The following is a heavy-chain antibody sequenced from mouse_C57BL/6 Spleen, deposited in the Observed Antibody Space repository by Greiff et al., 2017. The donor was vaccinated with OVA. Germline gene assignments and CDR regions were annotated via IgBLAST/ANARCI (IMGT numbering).Heavy chain of an antibody. Sequence: EVQLQQSGPELVKPGASVKMSCKASGYTFTDYNMHWVKQSHGKSLEWIGYINPNNGGTSYNQKFKGKATLTVNKSSSTAYMELRSLTSEDSAVYYCARGDYSNPWFAYWGQGTLVTVSA. CDR3: ARGDYSNPWFAY. D-gene: IGHD2-5*01. J-gene: IGHJ3*01. CDR2: INPNNGGT. V-gene: IGHV1-22*01. CDR1: GYTFTDYN.